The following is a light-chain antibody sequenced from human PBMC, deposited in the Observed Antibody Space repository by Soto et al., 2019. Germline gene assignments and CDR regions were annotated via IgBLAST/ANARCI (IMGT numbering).Light chain of an antibody. V-gene: IGKV2D-29*01. CDR1: QSLLQSNGKTY. CDR2: EVS. J-gene: IGKJ1*01. CDR3: MQTVAFPWT. Sequence: DIVMSQTPLSLSVTPGQPASISCKSSQSLLQSNGKTYLYWHLQKPGQPPQLLIYEVSNRLSGVPDRFSGSGSGKEFTLKISRVEAGDVGVYYCMQTVAFPWTFGQGTRVEIK.